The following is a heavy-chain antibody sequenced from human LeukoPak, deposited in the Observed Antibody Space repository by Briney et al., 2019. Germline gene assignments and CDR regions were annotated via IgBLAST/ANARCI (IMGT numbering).Heavy chain of an antibody. CDR2: TYYRSKWSN. CDR3: ARRRGTAQAFDY. Sequence: PSQTLSLTCAISGDSFSSNSAAWNWIRQSPSRGLEWLGRTYYRSKWSNDYAVSVKSRVIINTDTSKNQFSLQLNSVTPEDTAVYYCARRRGTAQAFDYWGQGTLVTVSS. CDR1: GDSFSSNSAA. V-gene: IGHV6-1*01. J-gene: IGHJ4*02. D-gene: IGHD6-13*01.